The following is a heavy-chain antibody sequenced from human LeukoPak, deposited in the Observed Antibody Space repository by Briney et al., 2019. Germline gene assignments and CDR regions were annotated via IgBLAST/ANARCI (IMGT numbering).Heavy chain of an antibody. CDR3: ARRRPYCSSTSCYPFDY. D-gene: IGHD2-2*01. CDR2: IYYSGST. CDR1: GGSISSSSYY. J-gene: IGHJ4*02. V-gene: IGHV4-39*07. Sequence: PSETLSLTCTVSGGSISSSSYYWGWIRQPPGKGLEWIGSIYYSGSTYYNPSLKSRVTISVDTSKNQFSLKLSSVTAADTAVYYCARRRPYCSSTSCYPFDYWGQGTLVTVSS.